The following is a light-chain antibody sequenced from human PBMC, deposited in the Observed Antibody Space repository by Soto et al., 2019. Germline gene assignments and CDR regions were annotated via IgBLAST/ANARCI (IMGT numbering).Light chain of an antibody. Sequence: QSVLTQPPSVSGAPGQRVTISCTGSSSNIGAGYDVHWYRQVPGTAPKLLIFGNTNRPSGVPDRFSGSKSGSSASLAITGLQAEDESEYYCQSYDSSLTGSVFGGGTKVTVI. V-gene: IGLV1-40*01. CDR2: GNT. J-gene: IGLJ3*02. CDR1: SSNIGAGYD. CDR3: QSYDSSLTGSV.